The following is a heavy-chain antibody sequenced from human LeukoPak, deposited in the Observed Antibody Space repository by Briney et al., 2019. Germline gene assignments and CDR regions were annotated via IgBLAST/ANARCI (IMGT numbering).Heavy chain of an antibody. V-gene: IGHV3-23*01. CDR3: AREAVTRNYFDY. CDR2: VSQGGSIT. CDR1: GFTFSTYA. D-gene: IGHD4-17*01. J-gene: IGHJ4*02. Sequence: QPGGSLRLSCAASGFTFSTYAMGWVRQAPGRGLEWVSVVSQGGSITYYADSVKGRFTISRDNSKNTLYLQMNSLRAEDTAVYYCAREAVTRNYFDYWGQGTLVTVSS.